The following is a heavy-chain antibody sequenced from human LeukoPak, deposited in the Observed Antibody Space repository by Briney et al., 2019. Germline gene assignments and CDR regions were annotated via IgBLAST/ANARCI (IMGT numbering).Heavy chain of an antibody. CDR3: AKGGWQQLLDY. CDR2: ISGSGGNT. CDR1: GSTFRSYA. D-gene: IGHD6-13*01. V-gene: IGHV3-23*01. Sequence: GGSLRLSCAVSGSTFRSYAMSWVRQAPGKGLEWVSAISGSGGNTYYADSVKGRFTISRDNSKNTLYLQMNSLRAEDTAIYYCAKGGWQQLLDYWGQGTLVTVSS. J-gene: IGHJ4*02.